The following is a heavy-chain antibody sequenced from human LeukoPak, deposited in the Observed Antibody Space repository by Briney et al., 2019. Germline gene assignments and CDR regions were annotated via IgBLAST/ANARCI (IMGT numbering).Heavy chain of an antibody. J-gene: IGHJ4*02. CDR1: GFTFSSYA. CDR2: VNYNSANK. D-gene: IGHD2-21*02. CDR3: TKRRPTGSVTVDEY. Sequence: GGSLRLSCAASGFTFSSYAMSWVRQAPGKGLEWVATVNYNSANKWHADSVKGRFTISRDNSKNTLYLQMHSLRVDDTALYYCTKRRPTGSVTVDEYWGQGALVTVSS. V-gene: IGHV3-23*01.